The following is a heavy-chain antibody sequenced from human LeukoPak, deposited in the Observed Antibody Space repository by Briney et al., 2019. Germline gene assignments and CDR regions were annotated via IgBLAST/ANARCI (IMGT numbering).Heavy chain of an antibody. CDR1: GGSISSGGYY. Sequence: SETLSLTCTVSGGSISSGGYYWSWIRQHPGKGLEWIGYIYYSGSTYYNPSLKSRVTISVDTSKNQFSLKLSSVTAADTAVYYCAKGPSGSYYPYFDYWGQGTLVTVSS. CDR3: AKGPSGSYYPYFDY. V-gene: IGHV4-31*03. D-gene: IGHD1-26*01. J-gene: IGHJ4*02. CDR2: IYYSGST.